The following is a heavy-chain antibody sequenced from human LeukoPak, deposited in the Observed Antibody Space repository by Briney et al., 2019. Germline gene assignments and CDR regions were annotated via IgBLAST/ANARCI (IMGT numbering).Heavy chain of an antibody. D-gene: IGHD2-2*01. CDR3: ARQPAGIVVVPAAIGGGFDY. J-gene: IGHJ4*02. CDR2: INYSVST. Sequence: SETLSLTCSVSGGSISSSSYYWGWIRQPPGKGLEWIVSINYSVSTYYNPSLKSRVTITVDTSKNQFSLKLSSVTAADTAVYYCARQPAGIVVVPAAIGGGFDYWGQGTLVTVSS. CDR1: GGSISSSSYY. V-gene: IGHV4-39*01.